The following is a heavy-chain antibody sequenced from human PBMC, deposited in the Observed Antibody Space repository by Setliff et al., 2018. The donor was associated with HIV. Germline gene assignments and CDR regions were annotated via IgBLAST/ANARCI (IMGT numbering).Heavy chain of an antibody. CDR2: IYTSGST. CDR3: ARDPSIGYYYDSSGSYFDY. CDR1: GGSINSGTYY. V-gene: IGHV4-61*02. J-gene: IGHJ4*02. Sequence: ASETLSLTCTVSGGSINSGTYYWSWIRQPAGKGLEWIGRIYTSGSTNYNPSLKSRVIISVDTSKNQFSLKLSSVTAADTAVYYCARDPSIGYYYDSSGSYFDYWGQGTLVTVSS. D-gene: IGHD3-22*01.